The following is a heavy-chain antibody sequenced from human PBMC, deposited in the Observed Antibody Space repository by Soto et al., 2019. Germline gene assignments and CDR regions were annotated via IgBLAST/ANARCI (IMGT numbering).Heavy chain of an antibody. V-gene: IGHV1-18*01. D-gene: IGHD2-2*02. CDR1: GYTFSSYG. J-gene: IGHJ4*02. CDR3: ARVGAAINYFDY. Sequence: EASVKVSCKASGYTFSSYGVSWVRQAPGQGLEWMGWISDYNGNTNYAQKLQGRVTITTDRSTSTAYMELRSLRSDDTAVYYCARVGAAINYFDYWGQGTQVTVSS. CDR2: ISDYNGNT.